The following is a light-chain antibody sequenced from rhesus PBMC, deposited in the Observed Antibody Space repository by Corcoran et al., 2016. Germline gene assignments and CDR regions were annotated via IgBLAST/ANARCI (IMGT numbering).Light chain of an antibody. J-gene: IGLJ1*01. CDR3: CSYAGTYTYI. V-gene: IGLV2-32*01. CDR2: EVS. Sequence: QAALTQHRSVSGSTGQSVTISCTGTSSDIGGYNYVSWYQQHPGTAPKLMIYEVSKRPSGVSDRFSGSKSGNTASLTISGLQAEDEADYYCCSYAGTYTYIFGAGTRLTVL. CDR1: SSDIGGYNY.